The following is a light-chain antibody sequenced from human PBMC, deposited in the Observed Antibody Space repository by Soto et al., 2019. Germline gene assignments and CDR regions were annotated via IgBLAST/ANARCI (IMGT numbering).Light chain of an antibody. J-gene: IGKJ5*01. V-gene: IGKV3-11*01. Sequence: IVLTQSPATLSLWPGETAVLSCRASQTVNTYLSWYQQRPGQAPRLLIYDASKRVPGIPARFSGSGSGTDFTLPISSLEPEDFALSYCQQRGTSITFGQGTRLEIE. CDR3: QQRGTSIT. CDR2: DAS. CDR1: QTVNTY.